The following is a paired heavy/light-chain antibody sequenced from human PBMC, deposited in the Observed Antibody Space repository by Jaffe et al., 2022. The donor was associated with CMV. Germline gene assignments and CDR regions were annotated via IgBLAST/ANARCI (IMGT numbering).Heavy chain of an antibody. CDR2: ISSNGGST. J-gene: IGHJ4*02. CDR1: GFTFSSYA. CDR3: VSRKLAAAATQDFDY. D-gene: IGHD6-13*01. V-gene: IGHV3-64D*06. Sequence: EVQLVESGGGLVQPGGSLRLSCSASGFTFSSYAMHWVRQAPGKGLEYVSAISSNGGSTYYADSVKGRFTISRDNSKNTLYLQMSSLRAEDTAVYYCVSRKLAAAATQDFDYWGQGTLVTVSS.
Light chain of an antibody. CDR2: WAS. J-gene: IGKJ2*01. Sequence: DIVMTQSPDSLAVSLGERATINCKSSQSVLYSSNNKNYLAWYQQKPGQPPKLLIYWASTRESGVPDRFSGSGSGTDFTLTISSLQAEDVAVYYCQQYYTALYTFGQGTKLEIK. V-gene: IGKV4-1*01. CDR3: QQYYTALYT. CDR1: QSVLYSSNNKNY.